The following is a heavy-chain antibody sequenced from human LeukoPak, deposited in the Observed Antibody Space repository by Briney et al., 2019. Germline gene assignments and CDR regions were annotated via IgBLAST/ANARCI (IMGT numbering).Heavy chain of an antibody. Sequence: GGSLRLSCATSGFTFSGFSMNWVRQAPGKGLEWISYISSSSINIHYGDSVKGRFTISRDNAKSSLYLQMNSLRADDTAVYYCISATYGYSSSWAFDYWGQGTLVTVSS. J-gene: IGHJ4*02. V-gene: IGHV3-48*01. CDR2: ISSSSINI. CDR1: GFTFSGFS. D-gene: IGHD6-13*01. CDR3: ISATYGYSSSWAFDY.